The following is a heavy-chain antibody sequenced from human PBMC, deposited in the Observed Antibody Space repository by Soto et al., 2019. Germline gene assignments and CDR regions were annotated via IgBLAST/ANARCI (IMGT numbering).Heavy chain of an antibody. J-gene: IGHJ4*02. D-gene: IGHD3-22*01. CDR3: AKGYYYDSSGLEGDY. CDR2: ITGSGGST. Sequence: EVQLLESGGGFIQPGGSLRLSCAASGITFSSSAMSWVRQAPGKGLQWVSLITGSGGSTYYADSVKGRFTISRDNSKNTLYLQMNSLRAEDTAVYYCAKGYYYDSSGLEGDYWGQGTLVTVSS. V-gene: IGHV3-23*01. CDR1: GITFSSSA.